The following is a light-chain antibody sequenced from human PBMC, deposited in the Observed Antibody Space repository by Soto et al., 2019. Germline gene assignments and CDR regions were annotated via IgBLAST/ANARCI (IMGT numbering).Light chain of an antibody. Sequence: EIVMTQSPATLSVSPGERATLSCSASQSVSSNLAWYQQKPGQAPTLLIYGASTSATGITARFSGSGSGTGFPLTINSLQSEDVAVYYGQQENNWPYTFGQGTKLEI. J-gene: IGKJ2*01. V-gene: IGKV3-15*01. CDR1: QSVSSN. CDR2: GAS. CDR3: QQENNWPYT.